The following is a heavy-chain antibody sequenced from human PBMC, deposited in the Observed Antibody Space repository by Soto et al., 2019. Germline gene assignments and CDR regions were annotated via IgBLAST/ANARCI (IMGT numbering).Heavy chain of an antibody. CDR1: GYTLTELS. CDR3: ARVMYCSSTSCYAYDY. D-gene: IGHD2-2*01. Sequence: ASVKVSCKVSGYTLTELSMHWVRQAPGKGLEWMGGFDPEDGETIYAQKFQGRVTMTEDTSTDTAYMELSSLRSEDTAVYYCARVMYCSSTSCYAYDYWGQGTLVTVSS. J-gene: IGHJ4*02. V-gene: IGHV1-24*01. CDR2: FDPEDGET.